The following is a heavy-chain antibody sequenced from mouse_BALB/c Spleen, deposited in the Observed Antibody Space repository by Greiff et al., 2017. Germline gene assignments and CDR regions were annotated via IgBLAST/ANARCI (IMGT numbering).Heavy chain of an antibody. CDR1: GYTFTSYV. J-gene: IGHJ1*01. CDR3: ARRGYGYDADWYFDV. CDR2: INPYNDGT. Sequence: VQLKESGPELVKPGASVKMSCKASGYTFTSYVMHWVKQKPGQGLEWIGYINPYNDGTKYNEKFKGKATLTSDKSSSTAYIELSSLTSEDSAVSYCARRGYGYDADWYFDVWGEGTTVTVSS. D-gene: IGHD2-2*01. V-gene: IGHV1-14*01.